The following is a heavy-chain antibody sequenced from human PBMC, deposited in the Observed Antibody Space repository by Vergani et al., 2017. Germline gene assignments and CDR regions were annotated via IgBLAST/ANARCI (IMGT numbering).Heavy chain of an antibody. V-gene: IGHV3-23*01. D-gene: IGHD2-21*01. CDR3: AKARDPNCKGGNCYSYYYGLDL. Sequence: EVQLLESGGNLIQPGGSLRLSCGASGFTFSSYAMTWVRLAPGKGLQWVSAISGSGGNTFYTDSVKGRFTISRDNSKDTLYLQMNSRRVEDTAIYYCAKARDPNCKGGNCYSYYYGLDLWGQGTTGTVSS. CDR2: ISGSGGNT. J-gene: IGHJ6*02. CDR1: GFTFSSYA.